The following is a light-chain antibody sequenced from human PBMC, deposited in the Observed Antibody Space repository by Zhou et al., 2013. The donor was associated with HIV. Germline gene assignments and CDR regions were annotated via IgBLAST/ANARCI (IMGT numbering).Light chain of an antibody. CDR3: QQSYTTPET. Sequence: DIQMTQSPSAMSASVGDRVTITCRASQGISNSLAWFQQQPGKVPKRLIYGASSLHSGVPSRFSGGGSGTEFILTISSLQPEDFANYYCQQSYTTPETFGGGTKVEIK. V-gene: IGKV1-17*03. CDR1: QGISNS. CDR2: GAS. J-gene: IGKJ4*01.